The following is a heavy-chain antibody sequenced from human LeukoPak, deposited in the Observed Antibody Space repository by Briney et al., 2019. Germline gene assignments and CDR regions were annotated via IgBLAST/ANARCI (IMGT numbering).Heavy chain of an antibody. CDR1: GYSISSGYY. Sequence: SETLSLTCTVSGYSISSGYYWGWIRQPPGKGLEWIGSIYHSGSTNYNPSLKSRVNISVDPSKNQFPLKVISVTAADAAVYYCAREGTYDILTGYSTSFDSFDIWGQGKMVTVSS. V-gene: IGHV4-38-2*02. J-gene: IGHJ3*02. D-gene: IGHD3-9*01. CDR2: IYHSGST. CDR3: AREGTYDILTGYSTSFDSFDI.